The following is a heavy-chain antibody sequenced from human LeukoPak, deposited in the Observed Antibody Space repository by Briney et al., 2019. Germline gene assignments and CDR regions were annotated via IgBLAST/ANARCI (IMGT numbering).Heavy chain of an antibody. J-gene: IGHJ4*02. V-gene: IGHV3-30*18. Sequence: GGSLRLSCAASGFTFSSYGMHWVRQAPGKGLEWVAVISYDGSNKYYADSVKGRFTISRDNSKNTLYLQMNSLRAEDTAVYYCAKVGGVGANDYWGQGTLVTVSS. CDR3: AKVGGVGANDY. D-gene: IGHD1-26*01. CDR1: GFTFSSYG. CDR2: ISYDGSNK.